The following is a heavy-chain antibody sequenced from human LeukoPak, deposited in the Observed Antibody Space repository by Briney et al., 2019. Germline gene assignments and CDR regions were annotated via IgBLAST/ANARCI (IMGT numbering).Heavy chain of an antibody. CDR2: IGGSDGNT. Sequence: GGSLRLSCAASGFTFSSYAMSWVRQAPGMGLEWVSAIGGSDGNTYYADSVKGRFTISRNNSKNSLYLQINSLRADDTAVYYCAKVQYSDYDMNFDSWGQGTLVTVSS. V-gene: IGHV3-23*01. J-gene: IGHJ4*02. CDR3: AKVQYSDYDMNFDS. D-gene: IGHD5-12*01. CDR1: GFTFSSYA.